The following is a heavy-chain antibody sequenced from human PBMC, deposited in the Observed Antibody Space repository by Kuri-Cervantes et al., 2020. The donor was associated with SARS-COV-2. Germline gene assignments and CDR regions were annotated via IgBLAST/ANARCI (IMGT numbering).Heavy chain of an antibody. V-gene: IGHV2-70*11. J-gene: IGHJ4*02. CDR1: GFSLSTNGVG. CDR3: ARGIWGENHADY. Sequence: SGPTLVKPTQTLTLTCTFSGFSLSTNGVGVGWIRQPPGKALEWLARIDWDDDKYYSTSLKTRLTISKDTSKNQVVLTMTNMDPVDTATYYCARGIWGENHADYWGQGTLVTVSS. D-gene: IGHD3-16*01. CDR2: IDWDDDK.